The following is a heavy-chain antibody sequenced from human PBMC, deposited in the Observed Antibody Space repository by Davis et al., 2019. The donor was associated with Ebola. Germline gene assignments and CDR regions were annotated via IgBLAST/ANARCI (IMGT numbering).Heavy chain of an antibody. CDR1: GFTVSSNF. D-gene: IGHD1-26*01. Sequence: GESLKISCAASGFTVSSNFMNWVRQAPGKGLEWVAVIWFDGSNKYYADSVKGRFTISRDNSKNTVYLEVNSLRVEDTAVYYCARTIAGAAHLDYWGQGTLVTVSS. CDR2: IWFDGSNK. V-gene: IGHV3-33*08. CDR3: ARTIAGAAHLDY. J-gene: IGHJ4*02.